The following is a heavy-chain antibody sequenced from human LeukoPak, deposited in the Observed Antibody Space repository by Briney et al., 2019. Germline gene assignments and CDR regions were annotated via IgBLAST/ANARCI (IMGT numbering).Heavy chain of an antibody. J-gene: IGHJ4*02. D-gene: IGHD3-22*01. CDR2: IIPIFGTA. CDR1: GGTFSSYA. CDR3: AGDYYYDSSGRRGYFDY. V-gene: IGHV1-69*05. Sequence: SVKVSCKASGGTFSSYAISWVRQAPGQGLEWMGGIIPIFGTANYPQKFQGRVTITTDESTSTAYMELSSLRSEDTAVYYCAGDYYYDSSGRRGYFDYWGQGTLVTVSS.